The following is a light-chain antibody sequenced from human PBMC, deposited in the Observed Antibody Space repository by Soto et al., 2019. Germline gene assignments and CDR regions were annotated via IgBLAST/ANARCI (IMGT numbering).Light chain of an antibody. CDR1: QILLQSDGNTY. V-gene: IGKV2D-29*01. Sequence: IVMTQTPLSLSVTPGQPASISCKSSQILLQSDGNTYWYWYLQKPGQPPLLLIYTVSNRFSGVPDRFSGRGSGTDFTLKISRVEAEDVGVYYCMQSIQLPRTFGQGTKVEIK. CDR2: TVS. CDR3: MQSIQLPRT. J-gene: IGKJ1*01.